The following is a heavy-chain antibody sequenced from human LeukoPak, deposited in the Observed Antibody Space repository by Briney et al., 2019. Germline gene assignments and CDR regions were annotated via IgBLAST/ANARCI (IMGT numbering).Heavy chain of an antibody. Sequence: PGGSLRLSCAASGFTFSSHWMSWVRQAPGEGLERVSSITTSGGSTYYADSVKGRFTISRDNAKTTLYLQMNSLRAEDTAVYYCAKDHYVSGRYDAFDIWGQGTMVTVSS. D-gene: IGHD3-10*01. V-gene: IGHV3-23*01. CDR2: ITTSGGST. J-gene: IGHJ3*02. CDR3: AKDHYVSGRYDAFDI. CDR1: GFTFSSHW.